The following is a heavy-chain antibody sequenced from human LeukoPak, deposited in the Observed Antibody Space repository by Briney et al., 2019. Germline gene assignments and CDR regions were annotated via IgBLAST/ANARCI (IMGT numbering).Heavy chain of an antibody. CDR1: GGSFSDYY. J-gene: IGHJ4*02. Sequence: SETLSLTCAVYGGSFSDYYWSWIRQPPGKGLEWIGEINPSGTTNYSPSLKSRVTISVDTSKNQFSLKLSSVTAADTAVYYCARGDFWSGYYRIRQFDYWGQGTLVTVSS. CDR2: INPSGTT. D-gene: IGHD3-3*01. CDR3: ARGDFWSGYYRIRQFDY. V-gene: IGHV4-34*01.